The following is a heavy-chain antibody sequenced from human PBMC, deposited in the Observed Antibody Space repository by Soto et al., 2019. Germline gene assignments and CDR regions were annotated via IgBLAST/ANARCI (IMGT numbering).Heavy chain of an antibody. V-gene: IGHV4-31*03. J-gene: IGHJ4*02. D-gene: IGHD2-15*01. CDR1: GGSIIDGQAY. CDR3: ARDAPGVAPY. Sequence: QVQLQESGPGLVKPSQTLSLTCTVSGGSIIDGQAYLNWIRQHPERGLEWMGYNHYRGTTNYSPALKSRILISIDTSKNQFSLRLASVTAADTAVYYCARDAPGVAPYWGQGTLVTVSS. CDR2: NHYRGTT.